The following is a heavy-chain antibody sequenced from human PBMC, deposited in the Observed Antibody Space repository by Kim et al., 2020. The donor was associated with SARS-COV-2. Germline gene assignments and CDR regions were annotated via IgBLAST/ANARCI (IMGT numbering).Heavy chain of an antibody. J-gene: IGHJ3*02. CDR2: IYYSGST. CDR3: ARDGAAGTILKAFDI. D-gene: IGHD6-13*01. Sequence: SETLSLTCTVSGGSVSSGSYYWSWIRQPPGKGLEWIGYIYYSGSTNYNPSLKSRVTISVDTSKNQFSLKLSSVTAADTAVYYCARDGAAGTILKAFDIWG. CDR1: GGSVSSGSYY. V-gene: IGHV4-61*01.